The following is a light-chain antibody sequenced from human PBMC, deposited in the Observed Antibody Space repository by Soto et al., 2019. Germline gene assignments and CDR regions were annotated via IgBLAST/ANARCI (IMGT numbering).Light chain of an antibody. CDR3: QQFGNWWT. CDR2: RAS. Sequence: EVVMTQSPATLSVSPGNSATLSCRASHSIDINLAWYQQKPGQAPRLLIYRASTRATGIPARFSGSGSGTEFTLTISSLQSEDFAVYYCQQFGNWWTFGQGTKVEI. V-gene: IGKV3-15*01. J-gene: IGKJ1*01. CDR1: HSIDIN.